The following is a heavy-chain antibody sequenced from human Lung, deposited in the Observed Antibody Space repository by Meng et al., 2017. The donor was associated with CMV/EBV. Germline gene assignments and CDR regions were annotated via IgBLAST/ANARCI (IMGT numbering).Heavy chain of an antibody. V-gene: IGHV3-21*01. J-gene: IGHJ6*02. D-gene: IGHD3-3*01. CDR2: IRSSSRYI. Sequence: GEXXKISCAASGFTFSSYAMSWVRQAPGKGLEWVSSIRSSSRYIYYTDSVKGRFTISTDNAKTSLYLQMNSLRAEDTAVYYCAREREELITTFGVATSSRYGMDVXGQGXTVTVSS. CDR3: AREREELITTFGVATSSRYGMDV. CDR1: GFTFSSYA.